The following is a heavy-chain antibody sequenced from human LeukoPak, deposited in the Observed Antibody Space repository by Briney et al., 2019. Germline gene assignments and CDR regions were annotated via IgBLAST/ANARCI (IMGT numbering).Heavy chain of an antibody. V-gene: IGHV3-11*04. CDR2: ISSSGTTV. CDR3: AIQMTMIAVVPYFDY. Sequence: GRSLRLSCAASGFTFSDYYMSWIRQAPGKGLEWRSYISSSGTTVSYAESVKGRFTVSRDNAKNSLYLHMNSLRAEDTAVYYCAIQMTMIAVVPYFDYWGQGTLVTVSS. J-gene: IGHJ4*02. CDR1: GFTFSDYY. D-gene: IGHD3-22*01.